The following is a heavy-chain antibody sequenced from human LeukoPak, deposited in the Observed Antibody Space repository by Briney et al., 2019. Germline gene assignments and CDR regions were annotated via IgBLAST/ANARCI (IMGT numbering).Heavy chain of an antibody. Sequence: SETLSLTCTVSGGSISSSSFYWGWIRQPPGKGLQWIGSVHYSGNTYYNPSLKSRVTTSVDTSKNQFSLKLSSVTAADTAVYYCARGYSYGYNRYFDYWGQGTLVTVSS. CDR2: VHYSGNT. J-gene: IGHJ4*02. V-gene: IGHV4-39*07. CDR3: ARGYSYGYNRYFDY. CDR1: GGSISSSSFY. D-gene: IGHD5-18*01.